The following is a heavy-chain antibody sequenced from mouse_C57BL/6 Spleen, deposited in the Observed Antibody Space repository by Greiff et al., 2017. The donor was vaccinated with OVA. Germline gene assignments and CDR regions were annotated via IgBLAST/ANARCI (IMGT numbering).Heavy chain of an antibody. CDR1: GFTFSSYG. V-gene: IGHV5-6*01. CDR2: ISSGGSYP. J-gene: IGHJ4*01. Sequence: EVKLMESGGDLVKPGGSLKLSCAASGFTFSSYGMSWVRQTPDKRLEWVATISSGGSYPYYPDSVKGRFTISRDNAKNTLYLQMSSLKSEDTAMYYCARHNAFYAMDYWGQGTSVTVSS. CDR3: ARHNAFYAMDY.